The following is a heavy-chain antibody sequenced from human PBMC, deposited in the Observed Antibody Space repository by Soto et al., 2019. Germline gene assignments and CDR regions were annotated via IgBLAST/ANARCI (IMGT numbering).Heavy chain of an antibody. Sequence: SETLSLTCAVYGGSFSGYYWSWIRQPPGKGLEWIGEINHSGSTNYNPSLKSRVTISVDTSKNQFSLKLSSVTAADTAVYYCARGRTTLWDIVVVVAARFDYWGQGTLVTVSS. CDR3: ARGRTTLWDIVVVVAARFDY. V-gene: IGHV4-34*01. J-gene: IGHJ4*02. CDR1: GGSFSGYY. CDR2: INHSGST. D-gene: IGHD2-15*01.